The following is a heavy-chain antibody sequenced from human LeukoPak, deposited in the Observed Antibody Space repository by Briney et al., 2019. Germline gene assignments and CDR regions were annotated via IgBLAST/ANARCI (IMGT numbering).Heavy chain of an antibody. CDR1: GYTFTGCY. V-gene: IGHV1-2*02. CDR2: INPNSGGT. D-gene: IGHD3-10*01. Sequence: GASVEVSCKASGYTFTGCYMHWVRQAPGQGIEWMGWINPNSGGTNYAQKFQGRVTMTRDTSISTAYMELSRLRSDDTAVYHCARGDAMVRGVTGSFDYWGQGTLVTVSS. CDR3: ARGDAMVRGVTGSFDY. J-gene: IGHJ4*02.